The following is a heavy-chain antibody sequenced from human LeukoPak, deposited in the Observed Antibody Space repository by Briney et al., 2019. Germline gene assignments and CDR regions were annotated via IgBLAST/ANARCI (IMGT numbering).Heavy chain of an antibody. J-gene: IGHJ4*02. CDR3: ARDRRYSSGYYYFDY. V-gene: IGHV4-59*01. D-gene: IGHD3-22*01. Sequence: SETLSLTCTVSGGSISSYYWSWIRQPPGKGLEWIGYIYYSGSTNYNPSLKSRVTISVDTSKNQFSLKLNSVTAADTAVYYCARDRRYSSGYYYFDYWGQGTLVTVSS. CDR2: IYYSGST. CDR1: GGSISSYY.